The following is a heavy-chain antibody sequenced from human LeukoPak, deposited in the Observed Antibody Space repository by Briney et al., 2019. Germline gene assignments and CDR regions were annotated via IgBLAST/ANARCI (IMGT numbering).Heavy chain of an antibody. V-gene: IGHV4-39*01. CDR1: GDSISSSSYY. J-gene: IGHJ4*02. D-gene: IGHD3-10*01. Sequence: SETLSLTCTVSGDSISSSSYYWGWIRQPPGKGLEWIGNIYYSGNTYYNPSLKSRVTISVDTSKNQFSLKLSSVTAADTAVYYCARHGGGSGSYYKSPFDYWDQGTLVTVSS. CDR2: IYYSGNT. CDR3: ARHGGGSGSYYKSPFDY.